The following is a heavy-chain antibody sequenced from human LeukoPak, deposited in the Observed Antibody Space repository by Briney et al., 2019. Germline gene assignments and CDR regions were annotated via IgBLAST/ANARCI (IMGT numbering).Heavy chain of an antibody. V-gene: IGHV4-34*01. CDR1: GGSFRGYY. CDR3: ARGPTGGWLDY. CDR2: INHSGST. D-gene: IGHD1-14*01. J-gene: IGHJ4*02. Sequence: SETLSLTCAVYGGSFRGYYWSWIRQPPGKGLEWIGEINHSGSTNYNPSLKSRVTISVDTSKNQFSLKLSSVTAADTAVYYCARGPTGGWLDYWGQGTLVTVSS.